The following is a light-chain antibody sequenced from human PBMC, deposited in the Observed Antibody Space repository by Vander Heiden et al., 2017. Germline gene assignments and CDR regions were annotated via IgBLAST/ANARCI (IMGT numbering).Light chain of an antibody. V-gene: IGKV4-1*01. CDR1: QSVLYSSNNKNY. CDR3: HQYYTVPLT. CDR2: WAS. Sequence: DFVMTQSPDSLAVSLGERATINCKSSQSVLYSSNNKNYLASYQQKPGHPPKLLIYWASTRESGVPDRFSGSGSGTDFTLTISNLQAEDAAVYFCHQYYTVPLTFGGGTKVEIK. J-gene: IGKJ4*01.